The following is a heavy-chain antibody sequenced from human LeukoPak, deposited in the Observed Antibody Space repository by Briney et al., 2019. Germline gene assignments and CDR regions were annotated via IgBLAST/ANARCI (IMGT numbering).Heavy chain of an antibody. CDR3: ERATGSTSRWGNAFDI. CDR2: MHYSGNS. V-gene: IGHV4-59*01. Sequence: SETLSLTCTVSGGSISTYYWSWIRQPPGKGLEWIGFMHYSGNSRYSPSLKSRVTISVDTSKNQFSLKLTSVTAADTAVYYCERATGSTSRWGNAFDIWGQGTMVTVSS. J-gene: IGHJ3*02. CDR1: GGSISTYY. D-gene: IGHD2-2*01.